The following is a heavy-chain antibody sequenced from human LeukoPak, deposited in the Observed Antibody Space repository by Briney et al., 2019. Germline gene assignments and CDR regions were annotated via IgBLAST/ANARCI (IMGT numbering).Heavy chain of an antibody. J-gene: IGHJ2*01. Sequence: SETLSLTCTVSGGSISSYHWSWIRQPPGKGLEWIGYIYYSGRTYYSPSLKSRVTISVDTSKTDFSLKLSSVTAADTAVYYCARHVSVSGSQCHFDLWGRGTLVTVSS. D-gene: IGHD3-3*01. CDR2: IYYSGRT. V-gene: IGHV4-59*08. CDR3: ARHVSVSGSQCHFDL. CDR1: GGSISSYH.